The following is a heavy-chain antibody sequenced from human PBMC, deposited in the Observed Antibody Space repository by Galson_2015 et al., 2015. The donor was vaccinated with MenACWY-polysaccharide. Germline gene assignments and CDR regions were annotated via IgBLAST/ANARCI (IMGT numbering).Heavy chain of an antibody. D-gene: IGHD2-21*02. CDR1: GFTFSNYA. V-gene: IGHV3-30*03. CDR2: ISYDGSDK. CDR3: AAWRLTYYFDY. Sequence: SLRLSCAASGFTFSNYAISWLRQAPGKGLEWVTVISYDGSDKYYADSVRGRFTISRDNSKNTLYLQMNSLRAEDTAVYYCAAWRLTYYFDYWGQGTLVTVSS. J-gene: IGHJ4*02.